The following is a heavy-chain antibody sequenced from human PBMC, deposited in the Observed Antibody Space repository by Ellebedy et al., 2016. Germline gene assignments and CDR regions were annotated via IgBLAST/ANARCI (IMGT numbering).Heavy chain of an antibody. CDR1: GGSTNKSSYY. CDR2: VHYSGST. CDR3: ARSHYWSGYSPYYLDH. V-gene: IGHV4-61*05. J-gene: IGHJ4*02. D-gene: IGHD3-3*02. Sequence: SETLSLXXTVSGGSTNKSSYYWGWIRQPPGKGLEWIGFVHYSGSTNYSPSLKSRLTISMDTSNNQFSLRLSSVTAADTAIYYCARSHYWSGYSPYYLDHWGQGTLVSVSS.